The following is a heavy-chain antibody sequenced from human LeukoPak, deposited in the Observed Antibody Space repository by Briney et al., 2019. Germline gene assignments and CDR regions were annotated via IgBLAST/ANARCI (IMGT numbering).Heavy chain of an antibody. CDR3: ARDLRFLEWLLDRYYYYGMDV. D-gene: IGHD3-3*01. V-gene: IGHV1-46*01. J-gene: IGHJ6*02. CDR1: GYTFTSCY. CDR2: INPSGGST. Sequence: GASVKVSCKASGYTFTSCYMHWVRQAPGQGLEWMGIINPSGGSTSYAQKFQGRVTMTRDTSTSTVYMELSSLRSEDTAVYYCARDLRFLEWLLDRYYYYGMDVWGQGTTVTVSS.